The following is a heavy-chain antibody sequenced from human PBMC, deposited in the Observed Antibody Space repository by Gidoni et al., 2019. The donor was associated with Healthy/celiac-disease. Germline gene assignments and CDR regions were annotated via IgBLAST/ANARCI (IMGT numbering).Heavy chain of an antibody. D-gene: IGHD4-4*01. CDR3: ARDSDSYYYYGMDV. V-gene: IGHV4-4*07. CDR1: GGSISRYY. CDR2: IYTRGSA. J-gene: IGHJ6*02. Sequence: QVQLQESGPGLVKPSETLSLTCTVSGGSISRYYWSWIRQPAGKGLEWIGRIYTRGSANYNPTLKSRDTMSVDTSKNQFSLKLSYVTAADTAVYYCARDSDSYYYYGMDVWGQGTTVTVSS.